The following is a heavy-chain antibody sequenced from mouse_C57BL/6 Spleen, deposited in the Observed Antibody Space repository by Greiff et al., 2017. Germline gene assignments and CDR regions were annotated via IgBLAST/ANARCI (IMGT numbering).Heavy chain of an antibody. CDR2: ISDGGSYT. Sequence: EVKLVESGGGLVKPGGCLKLSCAASGFTFSSYAMSWVRQTPEKRLEWVATISDGGSYTYYPDNVKGRFTISRDNAKNNLYLQMSHLKSEDTAMYYCARSVYGNNAMDYWGQGTSVTVSS. V-gene: IGHV5-4*03. D-gene: IGHD2-1*01. CDR3: ARSVYGNNAMDY. J-gene: IGHJ4*01. CDR1: GFTFSSYA.